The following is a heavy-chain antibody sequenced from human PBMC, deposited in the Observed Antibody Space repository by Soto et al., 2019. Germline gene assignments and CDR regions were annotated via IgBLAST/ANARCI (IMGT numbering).Heavy chain of an antibody. V-gene: IGHV4-34*01. CDR1: GGSFSGYY. Sequence: PSETLSLTCAVYGGSFSGYYWNWIRQHPGKGLEWIGEINHSGSTNFNPSLKSRVTISVDTSKNQFSPKLSSVTAADTAVYYCARPTGRYCSSTSCYENYGMDVWGQGTTVTVSS. D-gene: IGHD2-2*01. J-gene: IGHJ6*02. CDR3: ARPTGRYCSSTSCYENYGMDV. CDR2: INHSGST.